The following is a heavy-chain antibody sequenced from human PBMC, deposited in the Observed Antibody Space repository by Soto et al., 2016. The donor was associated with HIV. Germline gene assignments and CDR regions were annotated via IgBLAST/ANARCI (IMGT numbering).Heavy chain of an antibody. J-gene: IGHJ4*02. CDR3: AKDYDFWSGYYTGSDY. CDR2: ISGSGSST. CDR1: GFSFSNYA. V-gene: IGHV3-23*01. D-gene: IGHD3-3*01. Sequence: EVQLLESGGALVQPGGSLRLSCAASGFSFSNYAMSWVRQAPGKGLQWVSGISGSGSSTYYADSVKGRFTISRDNSKNTLYLLMNSLTGEDTALYYCAKDYDFWSGYYTGSDYWGQGVLVTVSS.